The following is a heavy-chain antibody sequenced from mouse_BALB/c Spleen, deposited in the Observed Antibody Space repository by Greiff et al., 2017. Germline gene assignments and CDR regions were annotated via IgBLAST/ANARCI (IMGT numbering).Heavy chain of an antibody. J-gene: IGHJ1*01. V-gene: IGHV5-17*02. D-gene: IGHD1-1*01. CDR1: GFTFSSFG. CDR2: ISSGSSTI. CDR3: ASLITTGGYWYFDV. Sequence: DVMLVESGGGLVQPGGSRKLSCAASGFTFSSFGMHWVRQAPEKGLEWVAYISSGSSTIYYADTVKGRFTISRDNPKNTLFLQMTSLRSEDTAMYYCASLITTGGYWYFDVWGAGTTVTVSS.